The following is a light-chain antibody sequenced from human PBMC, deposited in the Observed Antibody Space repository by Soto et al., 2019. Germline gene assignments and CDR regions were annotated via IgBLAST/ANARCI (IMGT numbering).Light chain of an antibody. CDR2: GNS. Sequence: QSVLTQPPSVSGAPGQRVTISCTGSSSNIGAGYDVHWYQQLPGTAPKLLIYGNSNRPSGVPDRFPGSKSGTSASLAITGLQAEDEADYYCQSYDSSLSGSEVFGTGTKVTVL. J-gene: IGLJ1*01. CDR3: QSYDSSLSGSEV. CDR1: SSNIGAGYD. V-gene: IGLV1-40*01.